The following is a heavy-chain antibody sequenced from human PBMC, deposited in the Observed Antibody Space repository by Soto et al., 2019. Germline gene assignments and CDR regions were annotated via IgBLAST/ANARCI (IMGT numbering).Heavy chain of an antibody. CDR2: ISYDGRNT. CDR3: ARDAYDFVWGTYRPVDY. J-gene: IGHJ4*02. D-gene: IGHD3-16*02. CDR1: GFTFSRYA. V-gene: IGHV3-30*04. Sequence: QVQLVESGGGVVQPGGSLRLSCAASGFTFSRYALHWVRQAPGKGLEWVAVISYDGRNTYYVDSVKGRFTISRDNSKNTLYLQMNSLRSEDAGVYYCARDAYDFVWGTYRPVDYWGQGTLVTVSS.